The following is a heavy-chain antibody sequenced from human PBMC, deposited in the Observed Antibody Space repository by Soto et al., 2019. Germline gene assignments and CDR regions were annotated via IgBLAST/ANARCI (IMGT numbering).Heavy chain of an antibody. CDR1: GFTFSSYG. V-gene: IGHV3-30*18. Sequence: SLRLSCAASGFTFSSYGMHWVRQAPGKGLEWVAVISYDGSNKYYADSVKGLFTISRDNSKNTLYLQMNSLRAEDTAVYYCAKVEYSGSYFDYWGQGTLVTVSS. J-gene: IGHJ4*02. CDR3: AKVEYSGSYFDY. D-gene: IGHD1-26*01. CDR2: ISYDGSNK.